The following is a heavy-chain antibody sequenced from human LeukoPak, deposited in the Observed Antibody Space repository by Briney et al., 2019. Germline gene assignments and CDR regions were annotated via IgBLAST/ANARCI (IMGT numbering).Heavy chain of an antibody. CDR2: INPSGGST. CDR1: GDNYNSYN. D-gene: IGHD2-8*01. J-gene: IGHJ4*02. CDR3: ASQWGREPYFDD. Sequence: GVSVKVSCKASGDNYNSYNFHWVRQAPGQGLEWMGVINPSGGSTTYAQKFQGTLTMTRDTPTRLVYVELSSLTSEDTAVYYCASQWGREPYFDDWGQGTLVTVSP. V-gene: IGHV1-46*02.